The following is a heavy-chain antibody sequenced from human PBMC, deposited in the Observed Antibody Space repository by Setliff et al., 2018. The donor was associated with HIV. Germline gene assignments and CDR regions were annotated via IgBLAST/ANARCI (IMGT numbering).Heavy chain of an antibody. CDR2: IIPIFGTA. CDR3: ARVNDILLGYWVGYFDY. Sequence: ASVKVSCKASGGTFSSYAISWVRQAPGQGLEWMGGIIPIFGTANYAQKFQGRVTITADESTSTAYMELRSLRSDDTAVYYCARVNDILLGYWVGYFDYWGQGTLVTVSS. V-gene: IGHV1-69*13. CDR1: GGTFSSYA. J-gene: IGHJ4*02. D-gene: IGHD2-8*01.